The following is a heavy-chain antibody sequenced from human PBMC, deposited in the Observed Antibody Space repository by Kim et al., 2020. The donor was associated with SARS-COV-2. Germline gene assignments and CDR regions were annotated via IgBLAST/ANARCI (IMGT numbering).Heavy chain of an antibody. CDR2: IYHSGST. CDR1: GGSISSSNW. CDR3: ARSITIFGVVITFDY. V-gene: IGHV4-4*02. J-gene: IGHJ4*02. Sequence: SETLSLTCAVSGGSISSSNWWSWVRQPPGKGLEWIGEIYHSGSTNYNPSLKSRVTISVDKSKNQFSLKLSSVTAADTAVYYCARSITIFGVVITFDYWVQGTLVTVSS. D-gene: IGHD3-3*01.